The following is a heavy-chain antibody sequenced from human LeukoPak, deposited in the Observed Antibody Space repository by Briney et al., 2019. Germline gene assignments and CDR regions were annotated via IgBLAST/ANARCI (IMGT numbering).Heavy chain of an antibody. Sequence: SETLSLTCTVSGGSISSSSYYWSWIRQPAGKGLEWIGRIYTSGSTNYNPSLKSRVTISVDTSKNQFSLKLSSVTAADTAVYYCARDGGKYNWSSLDAFDIWGQGTMVTVSS. J-gene: IGHJ3*02. CDR2: IYTSGST. CDR1: GGSISSSSYY. V-gene: IGHV4-61*02. D-gene: IGHD1-20*01. CDR3: ARDGGKYNWSSLDAFDI.